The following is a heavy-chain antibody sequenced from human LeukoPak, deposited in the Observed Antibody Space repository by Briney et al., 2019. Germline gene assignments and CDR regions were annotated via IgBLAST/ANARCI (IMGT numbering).Heavy chain of an antibody. CDR3: ARLYYGSGSASPGWFDP. D-gene: IGHD3-10*01. Sequence: GGSLRLSCAASGFTFSSYAMHWVRQAPGKGLEWVAVISYDGSNKYYADSVKGRFTISRDNSKNTLYLQMNSLRAEDMAVYYCARLYYGSGSASPGWFDPWGQGTLVTVSS. V-gene: IGHV3-30*01. CDR2: ISYDGSNK. J-gene: IGHJ5*02. CDR1: GFTFSSYA.